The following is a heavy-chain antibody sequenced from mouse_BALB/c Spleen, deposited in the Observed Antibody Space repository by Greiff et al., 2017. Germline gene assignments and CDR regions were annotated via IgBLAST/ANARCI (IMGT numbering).Heavy chain of an antibody. CDR2: ISNGGGST. Sequence: EVQLVESGGGLVQPGGSLKLSCAASGFTFSSYTMSWVRQTPEKRLEWVAYISNGGGSTYYPDTVKGRFTISRDNAKNTLYLQMSSLKSEDTAMYYCARHQGSCSDESAMDYWGQGTSVTVSS. J-gene: IGHJ4*01. CDR1: GFTFSSYT. V-gene: IGHV5-12-2*01. CDR3: ARHQGSCSDESAMDY.